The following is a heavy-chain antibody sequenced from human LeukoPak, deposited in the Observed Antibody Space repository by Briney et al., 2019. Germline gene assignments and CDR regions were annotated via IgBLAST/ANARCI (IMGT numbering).Heavy chain of an antibody. V-gene: IGHV3-53*01. J-gene: IGHJ6*03. CDR3: ARGLRYFDWLTKYYYMDV. CDR1: GFTFSDYY. Sequence: GGSLRLSCAASGFTFSDYYMSWIRQAPGKGLEWVSVIYSGGATYYADSVKGRFIISRDNSKNTLYLQMNNLRAEDTAVYYCARGLRYFDWLTKYYYMDVWGKGTTVIISS. CDR2: IYSGGAT. D-gene: IGHD3-9*01.